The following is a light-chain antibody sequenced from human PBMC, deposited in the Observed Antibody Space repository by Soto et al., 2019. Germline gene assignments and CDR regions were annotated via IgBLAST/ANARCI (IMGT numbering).Light chain of an antibody. CDR3: QAWDSSTYG. CDR1: KLGDKY. V-gene: IGLV3-1*01. J-gene: IGLJ1*01. Sequence: YELSQPPSVSVSPGQTASITCSGDKLGDKYACWYQQKPGQSPVLVIYQDSKRPSGIPERFSGSNSGNTATLTISGTQAMEEADYYCQAWDSSTYGFGTGTKVTV. CDR2: QDS.